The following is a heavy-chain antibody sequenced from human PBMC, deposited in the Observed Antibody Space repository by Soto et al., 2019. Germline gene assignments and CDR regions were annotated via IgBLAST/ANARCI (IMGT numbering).Heavy chain of an antibody. CDR1: GFSLYNARMG. CDR2: IFSNDER. V-gene: IGHV2-26*01. J-gene: IGHJ6*02. D-gene: IGHD3-10*01. CDR3: ALCQPGYYYGLDV. Sequence: QVTLKESGPVLVKPTETLTLTCTVSGFSLYNARMGVSWIRQPPGKALEWLAHIFSNDERSYSTSLKTRLSLSKDPSKSPVVLNKTNVPPVEKATYYCALCQPGYYYGLDVWGQGTTVTVSS.